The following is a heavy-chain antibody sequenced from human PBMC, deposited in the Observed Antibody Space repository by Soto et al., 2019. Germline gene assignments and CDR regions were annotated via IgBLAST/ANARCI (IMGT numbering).Heavy chain of an antibody. Sequence: ASETLSLTCTVSGGSISSGGYYWSWIRQHPGKGLEWIGYIYYSGSTYYNPSLKSRVTISVDTSKNQFSLKLGSVTAADTAVYYCARAPKYYDFWSGYYSGVYFDYWGQGTLVTVFS. CDR1: GGSISSGGYY. CDR3: ARAPKYYDFWSGYYSGVYFDY. J-gene: IGHJ4*02. D-gene: IGHD3-3*01. CDR2: IYYSGST. V-gene: IGHV4-31*03.